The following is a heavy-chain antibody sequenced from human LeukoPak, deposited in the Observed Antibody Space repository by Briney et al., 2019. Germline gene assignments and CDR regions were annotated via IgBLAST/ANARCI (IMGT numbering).Heavy chain of an antibody. Sequence: GGSLRLSCAASGFTFSSYAMSWVRQAPGKGLEWVSAISGSGGSTYYADSVKGRFTISRDNSKNMVYLQMNSLRVEDTAVYFCAKDYALGIFDYWGQGTLVTVSS. D-gene: IGHD7-27*01. CDR3: AKDYALGIFDY. V-gene: IGHV3-23*01. J-gene: IGHJ4*02. CDR2: ISGSGGST. CDR1: GFTFSSYA.